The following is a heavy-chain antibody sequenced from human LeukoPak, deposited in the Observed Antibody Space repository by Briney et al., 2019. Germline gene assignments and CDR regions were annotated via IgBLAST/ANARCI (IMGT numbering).Heavy chain of an antibody. CDR2: IKQDGSEK. D-gene: IGHD3-9*01. J-gene: IGHJ6*03. Sequence: GSLRLSCAASGFTFSSYWMSWVRQAPGKGLEWVANIKQDGSEKFYVDSVKSRFTISRDNAKKSLYLEMNSLRVEDTAVYYCARTRRADWLLYYYYMDVWGKGTTVTISS. CDR1: GFTFSSYW. V-gene: IGHV3-7*01. CDR3: ARTRRADWLLYYYYMDV.